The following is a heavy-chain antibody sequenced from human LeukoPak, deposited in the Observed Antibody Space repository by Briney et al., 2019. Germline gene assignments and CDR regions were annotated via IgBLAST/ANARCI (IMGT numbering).Heavy chain of an antibody. Sequence: SQTLSLTCTVSGGSISSGSYYWSWIRQPAGKGLEWIGRIYTSGSTNYNPSLKSRVTISVDTSKNQFSLKLSSVTAADTAVYYCAGGAGSSWYTGGYYYYYMDVWGKGTTVTISS. CDR1: GGSISSGSYY. V-gene: IGHV4-61*02. J-gene: IGHJ6*03. CDR3: AGGAGSSWYTGGYYYYYMDV. CDR2: IYTSGST. D-gene: IGHD6-13*01.